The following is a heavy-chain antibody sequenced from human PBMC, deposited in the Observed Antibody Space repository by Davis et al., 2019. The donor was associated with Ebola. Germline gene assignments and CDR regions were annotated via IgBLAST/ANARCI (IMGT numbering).Heavy chain of an antibody. V-gene: IGHV3-30*18. D-gene: IGHD6-19*01. CDR2: ISYDGSNK. CDR3: AKDLYSSVFIDY. Sequence: GESLKISCAASGFTFSSYGMHWVRQAPGKGLEWVAVISYDGSNKYYADSVKGRFTISRDNSKNTLYLQMNSLRAEDTAVYYCAKDLYSSVFIDYWGQGTLVTVSS. CDR1: GFTFSSYG. J-gene: IGHJ4*02.